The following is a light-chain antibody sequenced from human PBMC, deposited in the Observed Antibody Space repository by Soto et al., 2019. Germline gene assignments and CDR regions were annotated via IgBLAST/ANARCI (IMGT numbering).Light chain of an antibody. CDR1: QSISSY. CDR2: AAS. Sequence: DIQMTQSPSSLSASVGDRVTITVRASQSISSYLNWYQQKPGKAPKLLIYAASSLQSGVPSRFSGSGSGTDFTLNICPRPPADFTPYFGKQSYIGKTFSPGTKVDIK. CDR3: KQSYIGKT. V-gene: IGKV1-39*01. J-gene: IGKJ1*01.